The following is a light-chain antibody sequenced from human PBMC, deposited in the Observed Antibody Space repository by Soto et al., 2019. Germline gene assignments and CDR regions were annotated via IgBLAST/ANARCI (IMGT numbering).Light chain of an antibody. J-gene: IGLJ2*01. CDR1: SSNIGSNY. V-gene: IGLV1-51*01. CDR2: DNN. CDR3: ETWDSSLWRV. Sequence: QSVLTQPPSVSAAPGQKVTISCSGSSSNIGSNYVSWYQQLPGTAPKLLIYDNNKRPSGIPDRFSGSKSGTSATLGITGLQTGDEADYYCETWDSSLWRVFGGGTKVTVL.